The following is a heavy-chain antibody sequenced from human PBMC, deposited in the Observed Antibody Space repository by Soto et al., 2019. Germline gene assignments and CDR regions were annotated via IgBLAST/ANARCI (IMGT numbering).Heavy chain of an antibody. CDR1: GYTFTSTY. D-gene: IGHD1-26*01. Sequence: ASVKVSCKASGYTFTSTYLTWVRQAPGRGLEWVGWISPDNGNTNYAQRLQGRVTMTTDTSTNTVYLELRSLRPDDTAVYYCTRGGGAHYRFDPWGQGTLVTVSS. V-gene: IGHV1-18*01. J-gene: IGHJ5*02. CDR3: TRGGGAHYRFDP. CDR2: ISPDNGNT.